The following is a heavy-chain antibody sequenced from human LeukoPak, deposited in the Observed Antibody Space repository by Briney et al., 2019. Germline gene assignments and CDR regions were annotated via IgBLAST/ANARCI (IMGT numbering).Heavy chain of an antibody. CDR3: ARDLRFGEYGMDV. CDR1: GGSISSYY. Sequence: SGTLSLTCTVSGGSISSYYWSWIRQPPGKGLDWIGYIYYIGSTNYNPSLKSRVTMSVDTSKNQFSLKLSSVTAADTAVYYCARDLRFGEYGMDVWGQGTTVTVSS. CDR2: IYYIGST. J-gene: IGHJ6*02. D-gene: IGHD3-10*01. V-gene: IGHV4-59*13.